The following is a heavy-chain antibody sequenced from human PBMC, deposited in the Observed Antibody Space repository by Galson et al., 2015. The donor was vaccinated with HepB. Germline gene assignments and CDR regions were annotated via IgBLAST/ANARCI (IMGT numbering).Heavy chain of an antibody. V-gene: IGHV3-30-3*01. CDR1: GFTFSSYA. J-gene: IGHJ4*02. D-gene: IGHD3-10*01. Sequence: SLRLFCAASGFTFSSYAMHWVRQAPGKGLEWVAVISYDGSNKYYADSVKGRFTISRDNSKNTLYLQMNSLRAEDTAVYYCARGRITMVRGVGPYFGYWGQGTLVTVSS. CDR2: ISYDGSNK. CDR3: ARGRITMVRGVGPYFGY.